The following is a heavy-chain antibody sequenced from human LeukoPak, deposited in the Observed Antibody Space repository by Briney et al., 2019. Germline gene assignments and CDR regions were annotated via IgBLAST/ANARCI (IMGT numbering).Heavy chain of an antibody. CDR3: ARDLHCSSTSCPMGDYFDY. V-gene: IGHV1-69*04. Sequence: ASVKVSCKASGGTFSSYAISWVRQAPGQGLEWMGRIIPILGIANYAQKFQGRVTITAGKSTSTAYMELSSLRSEDTAVYYCARDLHCSSTSCPMGDYFDYWGQGTLVTVSS. D-gene: IGHD2-2*01. J-gene: IGHJ4*02. CDR1: GGTFSSYA. CDR2: IIPILGIA.